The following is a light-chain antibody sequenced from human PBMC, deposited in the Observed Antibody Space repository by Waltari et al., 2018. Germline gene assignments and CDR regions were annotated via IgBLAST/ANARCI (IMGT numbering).Light chain of an antibody. J-gene: IGKJ2*01. CDR1: QNISNS. Sequence: DIQITQSPSFLSASVVHRVTIPCRASQNISNSLNWYQQKPGKAPKLLIYAASSLQSGVPSRFSGSGSGTDFTLTIRSLQPEDFATYYCQQSFSTPYTFGQGTKLEI. V-gene: IGKV1-39*01. CDR3: QQSFSTPYT. CDR2: AAS.